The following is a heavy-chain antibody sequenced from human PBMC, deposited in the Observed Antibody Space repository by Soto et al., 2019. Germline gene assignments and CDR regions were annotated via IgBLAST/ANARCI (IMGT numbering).Heavy chain of an antibody. D-gene: IGHD3-22*01. J-gene: IGHJ4*02. CDR1: GGSISSSSYY. CDR2: IYYSGST. Sequence: TSETLSLTCTVSGGSISSSSYYWGWIRQPPGKGLEWIGSIYYSGSTYYNPSLKSRVTISVDTSKNQFSLKLSSVTAADTAVYYCAGPPSMGSSGYYRFDYWGQGTLVTVSS. V-gene: IGHV4-39*01. CDR3: AGPPSMGSSGYYRFDY.